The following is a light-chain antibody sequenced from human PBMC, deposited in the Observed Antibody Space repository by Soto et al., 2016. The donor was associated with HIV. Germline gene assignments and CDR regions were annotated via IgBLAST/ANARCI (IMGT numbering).Light chain of an antibody. J-gene: IGLJ1*01. CDR2: HDT. CDR3: QVWDSSSDHPYV. Sequence: SYVLTQPPSVSVAPGQTATISCGGNNIGRKTVHWYQHRPGQAPVLVVYHDTDRPSGIPERFSGSNSGNTATLTISRVEAGDEADYYCQVWDSSSDHPYVFGTGTKVTVL. V-gene: IGLV3-21*02. CDR1: NIGRKT.